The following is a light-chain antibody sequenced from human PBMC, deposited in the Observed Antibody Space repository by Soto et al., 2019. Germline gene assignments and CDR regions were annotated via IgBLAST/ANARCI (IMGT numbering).Light chain of an antibody. CDR2: YIS. CDR3: QPHNQWPIT. CDR1: QSAGNF. Sequence: EIVMTQSPATLSVSPGETASLSCRASQSAGNFLAWYQQKPGQAPRLLIYYISTRATGIPARFSGSGSGTEFTLTINSLQSEDSAVYYCQPHNQWPITFGQGTRLEIK. V-gene: IGKV3D-15*01. J-gene: IGKJ5*01.